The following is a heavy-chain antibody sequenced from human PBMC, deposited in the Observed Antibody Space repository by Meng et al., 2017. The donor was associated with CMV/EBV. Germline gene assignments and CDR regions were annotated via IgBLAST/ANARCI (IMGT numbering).Heavy chain of an antibody. CDR2: ISSSSSYI. V-gene: IGHV3-21*01. J-gene: IGHJ6*02. D-gene: IGHD6-6*01. CDR1: GFTFSSYS. CDR3: ARGAAQFDYYYYYGMDV. Sequence: GESLKISCAASGFTFSSYSMNWVRQAPGKGLEWVSSISSSSSYIYYADSVKGRFTISRDNAKNSLYLQMNSLRAEDTAVYYCARGAAQFDYYYYYGMDVWGHGTTVTVSS.